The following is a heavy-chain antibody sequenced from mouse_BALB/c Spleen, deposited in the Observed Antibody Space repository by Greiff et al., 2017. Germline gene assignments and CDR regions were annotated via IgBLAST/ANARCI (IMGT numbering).Heavy chain of an antibody. J-gene: IGHJ2*01. D-gene: IGHD1-1*01. V-gene: IGHV2-6-2*01. CDR2: IWSDGST. CDR1: GFSLTSYG. Sequence: QVQLKESGPDLVAPSQSLSITCTVSGFSLTSYGVHWVRQPPGKGLEWLVVIWSDGSTTYNSALKSRLSISKDNSKSQVFLKMNSLQTDDTAMYYCARHYYGSSYAMDYWGQGTTLTVSS. CDR3: ARHYYGSSYAMDY.